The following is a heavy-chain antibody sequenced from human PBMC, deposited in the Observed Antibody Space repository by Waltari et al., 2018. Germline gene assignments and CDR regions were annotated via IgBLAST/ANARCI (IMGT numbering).Heavy chain of an antibody. D-gene: IGHD4-17*01. CDR1: GGSISSTY. Sequence: QVQLQESGPGLVKPSETLSLTCPVSGGSISSTYWSWILQPPGKGLEWIGYIYYSGSTNYTPSLKTRVTISVDTSKNQFSLKLSSVTAADTAVYYCARGNGGLFDYWGQGTLVTVSS. V-gene: IGHV4-59*01. CDR2: IYYSGST. J-gene: IGHJ4*02. CDR3: ARGNGGLFDY.